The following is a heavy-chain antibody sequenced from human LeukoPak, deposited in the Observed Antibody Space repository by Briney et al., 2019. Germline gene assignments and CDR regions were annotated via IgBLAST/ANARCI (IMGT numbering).Heavy chain of an antibody. V-gene: IGHV6-1*01. CDR3: ARMTTVVTRAYDY. D-gene: IGHD4-23*01. Sequence: SQTLSLTCAISGDSVSSNSAAWHWIRQSPSRGLEWLGRTYYRSKWYYDYAVSVKSRITIYPDTAKNQFSLQLNSVTPEDTAVYYCARMTTVVTRAYDYWGQGTLVTASS. CDR1: GDSVSSNSAA. J-gene: IGHJ4*02. CDR2: TYYRSKWYY.